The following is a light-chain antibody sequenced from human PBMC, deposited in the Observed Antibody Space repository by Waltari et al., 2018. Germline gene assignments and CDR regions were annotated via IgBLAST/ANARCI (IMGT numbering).Light chain of an antibody. CDR2: ITN. Sequence: QTVVTQEPSMSVSPGGTVTLTCGLNSGSVSTADHPSGYQQTPGQPPRTLIYITNIRSSGVPDRFSGSILGNKAALTITGAQADDDAHYFCVLYMRRGIWVFGGGTKLTVL. CDR1: SGSVSTADH. CDR3: VLYMRRGIWV. J-gene: IGLJ3*02. V-gene: IGLV8-61*01.